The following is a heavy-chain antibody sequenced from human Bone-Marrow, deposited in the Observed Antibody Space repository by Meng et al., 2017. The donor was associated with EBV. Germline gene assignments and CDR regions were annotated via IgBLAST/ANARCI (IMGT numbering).Heavy chain of an antibody. CDR3: ARATGGSTGYFR. Sequence: QGQLQPWGAGLLKPSETLSLTCVVNGGSLSGFSWSWIRQAPGKGLEWIGEIKHSGSTNYNPSLKNRVTISVDPSKNQFSLRLSSVTAADTAVYYCARATGGSTGYFRWGQGTLVTVSS. CDR1: GGSLSGFS. J-gene: IGHJ4*02. D-gene: IGHD3-9*01. V-gene: IGHV4-34*01. CDR2: IKHSGST.